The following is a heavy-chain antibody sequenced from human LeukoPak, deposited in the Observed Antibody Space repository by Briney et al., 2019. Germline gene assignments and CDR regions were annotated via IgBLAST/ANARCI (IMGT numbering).Heavy chain of an antibody. CDR1: GFTFSSYG. CDR2: IRYDGSKK. CDR3: ARGSSAMDV. Sequence: TGGTLRLSCAASGFTFSSYGMHWVRQAPGKGLEWVAFIRYDGSKKYYTDSVKGRFTISRDNAENSLYLQMNSLRAEDTAVYYCARGSSAMDVWGKGTTVTVSS. V-gene: IGHV3-30*02. J-gene: IGHJ6*03.